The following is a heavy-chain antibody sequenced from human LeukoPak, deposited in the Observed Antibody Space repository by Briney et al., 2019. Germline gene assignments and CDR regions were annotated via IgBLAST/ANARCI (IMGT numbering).Heavy chain of an antibody. CDR3: GRLFYDFWSGHYYYYMDV. V-gene: IGHV4-39*01. J-gene: IGHJ6*03. D-gene: IGHD3-3*01. CDR1: GGSIRSTSYY. Sequence: PSETLSVTCTVSGGSIRSTSYYWGWIRQPPGKGLEWIGSMYYSGSTYYNPSLKSRVTISVDTSKNQFSLKLSSVTAADTAVYYCGRLFYDFWSGHYYYYMDVWGKGTRDTVSS. CDR2: MYYSGST.